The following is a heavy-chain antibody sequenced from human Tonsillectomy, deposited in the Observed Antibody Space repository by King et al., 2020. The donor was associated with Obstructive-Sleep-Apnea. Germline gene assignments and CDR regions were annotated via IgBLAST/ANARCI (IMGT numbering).Heavy chain of an antibody. V-gene: IGHV3-9*01. CDR2: ITWNSGTI. CDR3: AKEGGI. Sequence: EVQLVESGGGLVQPGRSLRLSCTASGFTFDDYAMHWVRQAPGKGLEWVSGITWNSGTIAYADSVKGRVTISRDNAKNSLYLQMNSLRAEDTALYYCAKEGGIWGQGTMVTVSS. J-gene: IGHJ3*02. CDR1: GFTFDDYA.